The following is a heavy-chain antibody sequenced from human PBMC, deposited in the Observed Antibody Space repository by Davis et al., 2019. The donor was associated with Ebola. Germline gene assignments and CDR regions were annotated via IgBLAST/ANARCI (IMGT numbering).Heavy chain of an antibody. J-gene: IGHJ4*02. D-gene: IGHD6-13*01. Sequence: PGGSLRLSCVVSGFTFSNYWMNWVRQAPGKGLEWVANIKHNGGERNYVDSVRGRFTISRDNAKNSLYLEMNSLRAEDTALYYCVNGRSWYDLDYWGQGTLVTVSS. CDR1: GFTFSNYW. CDR3: VNGRSWYDLDY. V-gene: IGHV3-7*01. CDR2: IKHNGGER.